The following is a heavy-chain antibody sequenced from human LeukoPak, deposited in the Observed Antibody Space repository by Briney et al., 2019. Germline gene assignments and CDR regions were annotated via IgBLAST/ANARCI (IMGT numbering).Heavy chain of an antibody. J-gene: IGHJ4*02. CDR3: ARDRTDYDYVWGSYRS. D-gene: IGHD3-16*02. CDR2: ISSSSSYI. Sequence: GGSLRLSCAASGFTFSSYSMNWVRQAPGKGLEWVSSISSSSSYIYYADSVKGRFTISRDNAKNSLYLQMNSLRAEDTAVYYCARDRTDYDYVWGSYRSWGQGTLVTVSS. CDR1: GFTFSSYS. V-gene: IGHV3-21*01.